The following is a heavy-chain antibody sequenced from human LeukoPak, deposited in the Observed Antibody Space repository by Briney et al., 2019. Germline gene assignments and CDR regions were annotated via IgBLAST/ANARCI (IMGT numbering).Heavy chain of an antibody. J-gene: IGHJ4*02. Sequence: QTGGSLSLLCAASGSTVSTYAVSWVRHAPGKGLEWVSALSDSDGNTYYADSVKGRFTISRDNSKSTLYLQMNSLRADDTAVYYCAKVSTTSCYGWNDYWGQGTLVTVSS. CDR2: LSDSDGNT. CDR1: GSTVSTYA. D-gene: IGHD2-2*01. V-gene: IGHV3-23*01. CDR3: AKVSTTSCYGWNDY.